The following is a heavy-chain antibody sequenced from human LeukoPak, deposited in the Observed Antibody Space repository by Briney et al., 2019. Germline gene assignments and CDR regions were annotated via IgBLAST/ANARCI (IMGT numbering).Heavy chain of an antibody. V-gene: IGHV1-69*02. CDR1: GGTFSSYT. CDR2: IIPILGIA. D-gene: IGHD6-13*01. J-gene: IGHJ5*02. Sequence: ASVKVSCKASGGTFSSYTISWVRQAPGQGLEWMGRIIPILGIANYAQKFQGRVTITADKSTSTAYMELSSLRSEDTAVYYCASRRTFRQIAAAATNWFDPWGQGTLVTVSS. CDR3: ASRRTFRQIAAAATNWFDP.